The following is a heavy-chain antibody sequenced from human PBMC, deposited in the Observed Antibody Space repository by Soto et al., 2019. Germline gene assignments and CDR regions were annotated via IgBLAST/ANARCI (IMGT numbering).Heavy chain of an antibody. V-gene: IGHV3-23*01. J-gene: IGHJ6*02. Sequence: VGSLRLSCAASGFTFSSYAMSWVRQAPGKGLEWVSAISGSGGSTYYADSVKGRFTISRDNSKNTLYLQMNSLRAEDTAVYYCAKDYLADARRSYGMDVWGQGTTVTVSS. CDR3: AKDYLADARRSYGMDV. CDR2: ISGSGGST. CDR1: GFTFSSYA.